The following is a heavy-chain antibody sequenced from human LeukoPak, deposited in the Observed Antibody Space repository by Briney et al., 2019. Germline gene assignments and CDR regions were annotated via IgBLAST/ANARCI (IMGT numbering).Heavy chain of an antibody. CDR1: GGSISSSSYY. J-gene: IGHJ4*02. CDR2: IYYSGST. D-gene: IGHD6-19*01. Sequence: SETLSLTCTVSGGSISSSSYYWAWIRQPPGKGLEWIGSIYYSGSTYYNPSLKSRVTISVDTSKNQFSLRLSPVTAADTAVYYCATLDGYSSGWFDYWGQGTLVTVSS. V-gene: IGHV4-39*01. CDR3: ATLDGYSSGWFDY.